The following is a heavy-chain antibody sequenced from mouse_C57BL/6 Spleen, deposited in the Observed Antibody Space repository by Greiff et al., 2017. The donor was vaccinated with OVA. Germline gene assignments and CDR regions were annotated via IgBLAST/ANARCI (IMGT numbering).Heavy chain of an antibody. CDR3: TRGTYGH. V-gene: IGHV1-15*01. CDR2: IDPETGGT. J-gene: IGHJ4*01. Sequence: SGAELVRPGASVTLSCKASGYTFTDYEMHWVKQTPVHGLEWIGAIDPETGGTAYNQKFKGKAILTADKSSSTAYMELRSLTSEDSAVYYCTRGTYGHWGQGTSVTVSS. CDR1: GYTFTDYE. D-gene: IGHD1-1*02.